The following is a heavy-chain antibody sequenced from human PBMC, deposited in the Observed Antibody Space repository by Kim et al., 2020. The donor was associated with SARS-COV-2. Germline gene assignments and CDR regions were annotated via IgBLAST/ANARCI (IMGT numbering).Heavy chain of an antibody. CDR2: ISYDGSNK. V-gene: IGHV3-30*18. CDR3: AKDMITFPDP. CDR1: GFTFSSYG. J-gene: IGHJ5*02. Sequence: GGSLRLSCAASGFTFSSYGMHWVRQAPGKGLEWVAVISYDGSNKYYADSVKGRFTISRDNSKNTLYLQMNSLRAEDTAVYYCAKDMITFPDPWGQGTLVTVSS. D-gene: IGHD3-16*01.